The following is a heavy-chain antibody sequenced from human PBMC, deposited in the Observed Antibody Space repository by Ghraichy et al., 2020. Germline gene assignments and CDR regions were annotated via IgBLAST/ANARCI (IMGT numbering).Heavy chain of an antibody. Sequence: SETLSLTCTVSGGSVSSGSYYWSWIRQPPGKGLEWIGYIYYSGSTNYNPSLKSRVTISVDTSKNQFSLKLSSVTAADTAVYYCASTYYYDSSGYSAPDYWGQGTLVTVSS. V-gene: IGHV4-61*01. CDR3: ASTYYYDSSGYSAPDY. J-gene: IGHJ4*02. CDR1: GGSVSSGSYY. CDR2: IYYSGST. D-gene: IGHD3-22*01.